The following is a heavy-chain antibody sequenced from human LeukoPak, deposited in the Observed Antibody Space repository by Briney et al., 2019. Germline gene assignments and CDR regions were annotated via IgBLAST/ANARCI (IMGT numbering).Heavy chain of an antibody. J-gene: IGHJ3*02. D-gene: IGHD2-15*01. Sequence: GGSLRLSCEASGFTFSSYSMNWVRQAPGKGLEWVSSISTSSTYIYYADSVKGRFTISRDNAKNSLYLQMNSLRAEDTAVYYCAKEKGTRAPIVFDMWGQGSMVTVSS. CDR1: GFTFSSYS. V-gene: IGHV3-21*01. CDR3: AKEKGTRAPIVFDM. CDR2: ISTSSTYI.